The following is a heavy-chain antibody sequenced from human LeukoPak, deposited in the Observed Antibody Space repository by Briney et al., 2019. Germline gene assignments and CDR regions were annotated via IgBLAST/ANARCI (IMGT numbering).Heavy chain of an antibody. J-gene: IGHJ4*02. Sequence: ASVKVSCKASGYSFTGYYLHWVRQAPGQGLEWTGWINPNSGDTHYAQKFQGRVTMTRDTSISTAYMELSRLRSDDTAFYYCAREAVCSSASCEIDYWGQGTLVTVSS. CDR2: INPNSGDT. CDR1: GYSFTGYY. CDR3: AREAVCSSASCEIDY. V-gene: IGHV1-2*02. D-gene: IGHD2-2*01.